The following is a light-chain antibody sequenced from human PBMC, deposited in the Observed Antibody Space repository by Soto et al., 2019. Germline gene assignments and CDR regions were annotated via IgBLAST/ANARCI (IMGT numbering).Light chain of an antibody. J-gene: IGKJ1*01. Sequence: DIQMTQSPSSLSASVEDRVIITYRASQSISNHLDWYQQKPGKAPKLLIFAASSWPSGVPSRFSGSRSGTESTLTISSLQPEDFATYYCQQSYSSPPTFGQGTKVDIK. CDR2: AAS. CDR1: QSISNH. V-gene: IGKV1-39*01. CDR3: QQSYSSPPT.